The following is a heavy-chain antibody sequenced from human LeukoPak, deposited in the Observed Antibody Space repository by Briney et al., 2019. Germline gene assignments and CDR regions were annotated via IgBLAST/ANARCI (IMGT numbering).Heavy chain of an antibody. CDR1: GGSFSGYY. CDR2: INHSGST. CDR3: ARGGGLDV. V-gene: IGHV4-34*01. J-gene: IGHJ6*02. Sequence: TASETLSLTCAVYGGSFSGYYWSWIRQPPGKGLEWIGEINHSGSTNYNPSLKSRVTISVDTSKNQFSLKLSSVTAADTAVYYCARGGGLDVWGQGATVTVSS.